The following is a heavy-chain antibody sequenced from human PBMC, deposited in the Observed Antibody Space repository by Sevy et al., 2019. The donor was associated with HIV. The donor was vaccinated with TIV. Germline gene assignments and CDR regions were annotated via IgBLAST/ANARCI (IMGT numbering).Heavy chain of an antibody. V-gene: IGHV3-49*04. CDR1: GFTFGDYA. CDR2: LKNKARGGTL. J-gene: IGHJ4*02. Sequence: GGSLRLSCTASGFTFGDYAMNWVRQAPGKGLEWVAFLKNKARGGTLDHAASVKGRFTISRDDSKSIVYLQMNDLRTEDTGVYYCTRWKGALSIFDYWGQVALVTVSS. D-gene: IGHD1-1*01. CDR3: TRWKGALSIFDY.